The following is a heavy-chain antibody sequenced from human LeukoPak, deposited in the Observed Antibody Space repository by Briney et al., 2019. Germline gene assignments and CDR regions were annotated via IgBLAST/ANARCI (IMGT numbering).Heavy chain of an antibody. CDR2: INWNGGST. CDR3: ARGPYGDYGDAFDI. Sequence: PGGSLRLSCAASGFTFYDYGMSWVRQAPGKGLEWVSGINWNGGSTGYADSVKGRFTISRDNAKNSLYLQMNSLRAEDTALYYCARGPYGDYGDAFDIWGQGTMVTVSS. CDR1: GFTFYDYG. V-gene: IGHV3-20*04. J-gene: IGHJ3*02. D-gene: IGHD4-17*01.